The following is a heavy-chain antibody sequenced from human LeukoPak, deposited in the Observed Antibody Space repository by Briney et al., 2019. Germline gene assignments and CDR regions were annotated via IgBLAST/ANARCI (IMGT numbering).Heavy chain of an antibody. D-gene: IGHD2-2*01. V-gene: IGHV1-8*01. CDR1: GYTFTSYD. Sequence: ASVKVSCKASGYTFTSYDINWVRQATGQGLEWMGWMNPNSGNTGYAQKFQGRVTMTRNTSISTAYMELSSLRSEDTAVYYRALIVVVPAYGDWFDPWGQGTLVTVSS. CDR2: MNPNSGNT. CDR3: ALIVVVPAYGDWFDP. J-gene: IGHJ5*02.